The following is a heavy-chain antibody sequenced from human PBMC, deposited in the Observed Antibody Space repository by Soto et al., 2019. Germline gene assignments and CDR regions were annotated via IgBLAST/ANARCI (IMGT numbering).Heavy chain of an antibody. D-gene: IGHD2-15*01. V-gene: IGHV4-30-4*08. J-gene: IGHJ4*02. Sequence: SETLSLTCTVSGGSISSGGYYWSWIRQHPGKGLEWIGYIYYSGSAYYNPSLKSRVTISVDTSKNQFSLNLSFVTAADTAVYYCATMGTPATGLYYFDYWGQGTLVTVSS. CDR1: GGSISSGGYY. CDR2: IYYSGSA. CDR3: ATMGTPATGLYYFDY.